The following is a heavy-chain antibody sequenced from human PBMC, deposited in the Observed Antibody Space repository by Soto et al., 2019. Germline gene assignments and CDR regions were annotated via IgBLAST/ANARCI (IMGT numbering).Heavy chain of an antibody. Sequence: ASVKVSCKASGYTFTGYYMHWVRQAPGQGLEWMGWINPNSGGTNYAKKFQGWVTMTRDTSISTAYMELSRLRSDDTAVYYCARALELSPSFDYWGQGTLVTVSS. CDR3: ARALELSPSFDY. CDR2: INPNSGGT. CDR1: GYTFTGYY. J-gene: IGHJ4*02. V-gene: IGHV1-2*04. D-gene: IGHD1-7*01.